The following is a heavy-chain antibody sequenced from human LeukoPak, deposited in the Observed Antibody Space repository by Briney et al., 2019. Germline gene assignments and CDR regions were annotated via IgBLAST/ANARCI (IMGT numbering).Heavy chain of an antibody. V-gene: IGHV3-11*01. CDR3: ATEGAVFDT. J-gene: IGHJ5*02. CDR1: GFTFNDYY. Sequence: GGSLRLSCAASGFTFNDYYMSCVRQAPGKGLEWLSYINIGGTNTHYADSMKGRFTISRDNGKKSLYLEMNNLRAEYKGVYYCATEGAVFDTWGQGALVTVSS. CDR2: INIGGTNT.